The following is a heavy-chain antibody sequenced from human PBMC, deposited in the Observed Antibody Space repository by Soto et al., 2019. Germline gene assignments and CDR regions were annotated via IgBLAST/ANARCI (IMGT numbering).Heavy chain of an antibody. D-gene: IGHD5-18*01. CDR3: TKDVSPGDSPYCRDAFEI. V-gene: IGHV3-7*05. CDR2: IKQDESRK. CDR1: GFSLSNYW. J-gene: IGHJ3*02. Sequence: EVQLVESGGGLVQPGESLRLTCATSGFSLSNYWMTWVRQAPGKGLEWVANIKQDESRKSYLDSVRGRFTISRDNTRNPLYLQMNSPRAEDTALYYGTKDVSPGDSPYCRDAFEIWGQGTMVTLPS.